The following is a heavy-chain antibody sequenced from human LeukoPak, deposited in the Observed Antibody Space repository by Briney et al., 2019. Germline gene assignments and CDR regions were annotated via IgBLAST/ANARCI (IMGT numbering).Heavy chain of an antibody. V-gene: IGHV3-74*01. J-gene: IGHJ4*02. Sequence: GGSLRLSCAASGFTFSSYWMHWVRQAPGKGLVWVSRINSDGSSTSYADSVKGRFTISRDNSKNTLYLQMNSLRAEDTAVYYCAKKEYYGSGSSIDYWGQGTLVTVSS. D-gene: IGHD3-10*01. CDR3: AKKEYYGSGSSIDY. CDR2: INSDGSST. CDR1: GFTFSSYW.